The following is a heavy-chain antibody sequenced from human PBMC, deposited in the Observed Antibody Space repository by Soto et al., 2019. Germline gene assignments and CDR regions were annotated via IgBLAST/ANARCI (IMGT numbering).Heavy chain of an antibody. CDR3: PSSPCVYCGRSGSSNLFVP. D-gene: IGHD3-22*01. J-gene: IGHJ5*02. Sequence: SETLSLTCAVSGGSISSGGYSWSWIRQPPGKGLEWIGYIYHSGSTYYNPSLKSRVTISVDRSKNQFSLKLSSVTAADTAVYNCPSSPCVYCGRSGSSNLFVPCSQGTLVTVSS. V-gene: IGHV4-30-2*01. CDR2: IYHSGST. CDR1: GGSISSGGYS.